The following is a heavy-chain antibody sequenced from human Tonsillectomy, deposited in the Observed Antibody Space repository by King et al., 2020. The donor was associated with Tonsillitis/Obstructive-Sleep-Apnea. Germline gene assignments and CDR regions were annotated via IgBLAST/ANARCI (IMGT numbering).Heavy chain of an antibody. CDR1: GFTFDDYA. D-gene: IGHD3-10*01. V-gene: IGHV3-9*01. CDR2: ISWNSGSI. J-gene: IGHJ4*02. CDR3: AKECSGGSGGYFDY. Sequence: VQLVESGGGLVQPGRSLRLSCAASGFTFDDYAMHWVRQAPGKGLEWVSGISWNSGSIGYADSVKGRFTISRDNAKNSLYLQMNSLRAEDTALYYCAKECSGGSGGYFDYWGQGTLVTVSS.